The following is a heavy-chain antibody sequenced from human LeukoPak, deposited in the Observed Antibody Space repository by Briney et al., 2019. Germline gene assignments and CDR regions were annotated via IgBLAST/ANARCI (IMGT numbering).Heavy chain of an antibody. V-gene: IGHV3-30*03. CDR2: ISYDGSNK. D-gene: IGHD2-15*01. J-gene: IGHJ4*02. CDR3: AREADCSGGSCPFDY. CDR1: GFTFSSYG. Sequence: GGSLRLSCAASGFTFSSYGMHWVRQAPGKGLEWVAVISYDGSNKYYADSVKGRFTISRDNAKDSLYLQMNSLRAEDTAVYYCAREADCSGGSCPFDYWGQGTLVTVSS.